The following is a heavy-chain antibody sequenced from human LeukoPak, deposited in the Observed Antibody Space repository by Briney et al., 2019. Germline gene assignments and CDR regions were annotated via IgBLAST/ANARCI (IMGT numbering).Heavy chain of an antibody. J-gene: IGHJ4*02. Sequence: SETLSLTCTVSGGSISSFYWSWIRQPAGKGLEWIGYIYYSGSTNYNPSLKSRVTISVDTSKNQFSLKLSSVTAADTAVYYCARGGHSGSYYDFDYWGQGTLVTVSS. D-gene: IGHD1-26*01. CDR1: GGSISSFY. V-gene: IGHV4-59*01. CDR3: ARGGHSGSYYDFDY. CDR2: IYYSGST.